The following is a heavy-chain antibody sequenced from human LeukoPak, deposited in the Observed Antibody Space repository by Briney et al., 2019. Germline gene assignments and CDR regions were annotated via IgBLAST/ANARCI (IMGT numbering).Heavy chain of an antibody. D-gene: IGHD6-19*01. CDR3: ARLIAVAGTYRGHFDY. J-gene: IGHJ4*02. CDR1: GGSISTYY. CDR2: KYYSGST. Sequence: SETLSLTCTISGGSISTYYWSWIRQPPGKGLEWIGYKYYSGSTNYNPSLMSRLTISVDTSKNQFSLKLSSVTAADTAVYYCARLIAVAGTYRGHFDYWGQGALVTVSS. V-gene: IGHV4-59*08.